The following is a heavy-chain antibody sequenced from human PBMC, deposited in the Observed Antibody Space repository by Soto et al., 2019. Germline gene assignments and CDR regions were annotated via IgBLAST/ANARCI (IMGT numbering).Heavy chain of an antibody. CDR2: IRGFSPYT. Sequence: EVQLVESGGGLVKPGGSLRLSCISSGFTFRTYTMNWVRQAPGKGLEWVSGIRGFSPYTIYAESVRGRFTISRDNAKNSLFLQMHSLRAEDTAVYYCARDRGYDAHDYYYNAMDVWGQGTTVTVSS. J-gene: IGHJ6*02. CDR1: GFTFRTYT. V-gene: IGHV3-21*01. CDR3: ARDRGYDAHDYYYNAMDV. D-gene: IGHD3-10*01.